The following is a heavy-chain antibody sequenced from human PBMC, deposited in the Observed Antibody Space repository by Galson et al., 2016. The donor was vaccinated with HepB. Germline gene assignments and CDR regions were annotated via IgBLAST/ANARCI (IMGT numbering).Heavy chain of an antibody. J-gene: IGHJ3*01. CDR3: ARWYCSTTTCPNAFDL. V-gene: IGHV6-1*01. CDR2: TYYGSKWYN. Sequence: CAISWDSVSTNSAAWNWIRQSPSRGLEWLGRTYYGSKWYNDYVVSVKSRITINPDTSKNQFSLQLNSMTPEDTAVYFCARWYCSTTTCPNAFDLWGQGTMVTVSS. CDR1: WDSVSTNSAA. D-gene: IGHD2-2*01.